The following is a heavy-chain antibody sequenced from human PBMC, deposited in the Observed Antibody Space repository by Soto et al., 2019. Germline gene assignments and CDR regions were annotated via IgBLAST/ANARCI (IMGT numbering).Heavy chain of an antibody. CDR3: ASFKDGYNFYFDY. V-gene: IGHV3-33*01. CDR2: IWYDGSNK. CDR1: GFTFSSYG. D-gene: IGHD5-12*01. J-gene: IGHJ4*02. Sequence: QVQLVDSGGGVVQPGRSLRLSCAAAGFTFSSYGMHWVRQAPGKGLEWVAVIWYDGSNKYYADSVKGRFTISRDNSKNTLYLQMNSLRAEYTAVYYCASFKDGYNFYFDYWGQGTLVTVSS.